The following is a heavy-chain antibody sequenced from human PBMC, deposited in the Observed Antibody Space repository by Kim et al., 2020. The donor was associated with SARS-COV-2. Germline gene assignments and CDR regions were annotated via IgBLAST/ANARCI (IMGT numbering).Heavy chain of an antibody. J-gene: IGHJ3*02. Sequence: GGSLRLSCAASGFIFNSYGMHWVRQAPGKGLEWVAGISHDGRNKNYGDSVKGRFTISRDRTKTTLYLQMNNLRAEDTAVYYCAKVFYYYDPRGGNGLDIWGQGTMVTVP. CDR3: AKVFYYYDPRGGNGLDI. CDR1: GFIFNSYG. D-gene: IGHD3-22*01. CDR2: ISHDGRNK. V-gene: IGHV3-30*18.